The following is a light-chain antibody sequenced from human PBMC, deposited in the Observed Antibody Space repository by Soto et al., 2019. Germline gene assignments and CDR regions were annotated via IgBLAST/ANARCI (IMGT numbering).Light chain of an antibody. J-gene: IGKJ5*01. Sequence: EIVLTKSPCTLSVSPGDRATVSCRASQSVSHSYLAWYQQKPGQAPRLLVYGASSRTTGIPDRFSGSGSGTDFTLTISRLEPEDFAVYYCQQYGSSPITFGQGTRLEI. CDR1: QSVSHSY. CDR3: QQYGSSPIT. CDR2: GAS. V-gene: IGKV3-20*01.